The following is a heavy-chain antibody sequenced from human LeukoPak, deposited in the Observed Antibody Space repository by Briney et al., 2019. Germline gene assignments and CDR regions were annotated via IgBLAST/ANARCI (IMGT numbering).Heavy chain of an antibody. V-gene: IGHV5-51*01. CDR2: IYPADSDT. D-gene: IGHD6-13*01. Sequence: GESLKISCEGSGGSFTKFWIGWVRQMPGKGLELMGIIYPADSDTRYSPSFQGQVTISADKSISTAYLQWSSLKASDTAMYYCARQYEGGAAAGEHWGQGTLVTVSS. CDR1: GGSFTKFW. CDR3: ARQYEGGAAAGEH. J-gene: IGHJ1*01.